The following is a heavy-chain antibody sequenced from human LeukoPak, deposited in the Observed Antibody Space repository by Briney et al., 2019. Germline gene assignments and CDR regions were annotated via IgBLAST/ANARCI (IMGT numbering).Heavy chain of an antibody. V-gene: IGHV1-24*01. CDR3: ATRGNVEMATISHPPSYGMDV. CDR2: FDPEVGET. CDR1: GYTLTELS. Sequence: GASVKVSCKVSGYTLTELSMHWVRQAPGKGLEWMGGFDPEVGETIYAQKFQGRVTMTEDTSTDTAYMELSSLRSEDTAVYYCATRGNVEMATISHPPSYGMDVWGQGTTVTVSS. J-gene: IGHJ6*02. D-gene: IGHD5-24*01.